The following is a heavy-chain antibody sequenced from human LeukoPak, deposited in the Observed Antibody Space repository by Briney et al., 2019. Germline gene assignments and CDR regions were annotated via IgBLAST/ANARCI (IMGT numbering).Heavy chain of an antibody. J-gene: IGHJ3*02. CDR2: IYTSGST. D-gene: IGHD3-22*01. CDR3: ARETPMIVVVITDAFDI. CDR1: GGSISSGSYY. Sequence: SGTLSLTCTVSGGSISSGSYYWGWIRPPAGKGLEWIGRIYTSGSTNYNPSLKSRVTISVDTSKNQFSLKLSSVTAADTAVYYCARETPMIVVVITDAFDIWGQGTMVTVSS. V-gene: IGHV4-61*02.